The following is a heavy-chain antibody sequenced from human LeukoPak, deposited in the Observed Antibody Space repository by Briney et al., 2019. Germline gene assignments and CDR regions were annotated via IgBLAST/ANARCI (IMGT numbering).Heavy chain of an antibody. CDR2: ISYDGSNK. V-gene: IGHV3-30*04. CDR1: GFTFSSYA. D-gene: IGHD6-19*01. J-gene: IGHJ4*02. Sequence: GGSLRLSCAASGFTFSSYAMHWVRQAPGKGLEWVAVISYDGSNKYYADSVKGRFTISRDNSKNTMYLQMNSLRAEDTAVYYCARDGQWLGHFDYWGQGTLVTVSS. CDR3: ARDGQWLGHFDY.